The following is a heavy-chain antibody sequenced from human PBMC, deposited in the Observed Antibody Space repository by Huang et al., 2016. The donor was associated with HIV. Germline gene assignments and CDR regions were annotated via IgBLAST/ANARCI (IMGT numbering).Heavy chain of an antibody. D-gene: IGHD3-10*01. J-gene: IGHJ4*02. V-gene: IGHV1-18*01. CDR1: GYFFNNFS. CDR3: TRDLYGVRIRGFDF. Sequence: QVQLVQSGAEVKKPGASVKVSCKVSGYFFNNFSINWVRQAPGQGLEWVGWISIYNGKTKYVQKLQDRVTVTKDTSTNTAYMEMRSLRSEESAIYYCTRDLYGVRIRGFDFWGQGTLITVSS. CDR2: ISIYNGKT.